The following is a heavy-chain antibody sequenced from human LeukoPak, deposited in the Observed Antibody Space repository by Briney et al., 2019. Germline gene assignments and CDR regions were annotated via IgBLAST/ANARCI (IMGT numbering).Heavy chain of an antibody. CDR2: INDSGST. D-gene: IGHD2-2*01. CDR3: ARLGIGVVPTAMLGDYYFDY. J-gene: IGHJ4*02. V-gene: IGHV4-59*08. CDR1: GGSISSYY. Sequence: PSETLSLTCTVSGGSISSYYWSWIRQPPGKGLEWIGYINDSGSTNSNPSLKSRVTMSVDTSKNQFSLKLTSVTAADTAVYYCARLGIGVVPTAMLGDYYFDYWGQGTLVTVSS.